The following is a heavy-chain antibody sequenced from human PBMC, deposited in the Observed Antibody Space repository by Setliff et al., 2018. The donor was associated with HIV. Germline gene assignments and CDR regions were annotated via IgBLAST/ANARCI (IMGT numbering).Heavy chain of an antibody. CDR1: GYTFRAYR. CDR2: IDPSSGDS. Sequence: ASVTVSCKASGYTFRAYRIHWVRQADGQCLEWMGWIDPSSGDSKYAQKFQDWVTMTRDTSASTTYMELRLLRYDDTAVYYWARDQGARPAPLLDIWGQATLVTVSS. J-gene: IGHJ4*02. V-gene: IGHV1-2*04. D-gene: IGHD1-1*01. CDR3: ARDQGARPAPLLDI.